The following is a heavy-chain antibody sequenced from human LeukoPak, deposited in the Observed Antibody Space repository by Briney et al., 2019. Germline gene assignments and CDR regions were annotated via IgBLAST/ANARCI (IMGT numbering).Heavy chain of an antibody. V-gene: IGHV3-30*04. CDR3: ARGGDHDPTVTTIGFDY. J-gene: IGHJ4*02. CDR2: ISYDGSNK. CDR1: GFTFSSYA. D-gene: IGHD4-11*01. Sequence: PGRSLRLSCAASGFTFSSYAMHWVRQAPGKGLEWVAVISYDGSNKYYADSVKGRFTISRDNSKNTLYLQMNSLRAEDTAVYYCARGGDHDPTVTTIGFDYWGQGTLVTVSS.